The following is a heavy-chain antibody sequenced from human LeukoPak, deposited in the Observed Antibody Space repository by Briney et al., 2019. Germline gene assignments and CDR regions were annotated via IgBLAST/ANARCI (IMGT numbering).Heavy chain of an antibody. CDR2: IGASGSTR. CDR3: ARGSNGDSVAY. Sequence: GGSLRLSCAASGFTFRKHYMSWIRQAPGRGPEWVAYIGASGSTRYYRDSVDGRFTISRDNAKNSLHLQMNSLRAEDTAVYYCARGSNGDSVAYWGQGTLVTVSS. V-gene: IGHV3-11*01. D-gene: IGHD4-17*01. J-gene: IGHJ4*02. CDR1: GFTFRKHY.